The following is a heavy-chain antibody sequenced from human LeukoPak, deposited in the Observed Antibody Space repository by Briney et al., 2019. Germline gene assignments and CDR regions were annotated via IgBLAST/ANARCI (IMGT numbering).Heavy chain of an antibody. J-gene: IGHJ4*02. V-gene: IGHV5-51*01. CDR2: IYPGDSDT. CDR1: GYSLTSYW. D-gene: IGHD6-6*01. Sequence: GESLKISCKGSGYSLTSYWIGWVRQMPGKGLEWMGIIYPGDSDTRYSPSFQGQVTISADKSISTAYLQWSSLKASDTAMYYCARQGGGHSSSSDFDYWGQGTLVTVSS. CDR3: ARQGGGHSSSSDFDY.